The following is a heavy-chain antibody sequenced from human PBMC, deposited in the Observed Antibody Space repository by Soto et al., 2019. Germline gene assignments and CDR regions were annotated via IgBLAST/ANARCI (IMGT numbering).Heavy chain of an antibody. Sequence: EVLLLESGGGLVQPGGSLRLSCAASGFTFSNYAVNWVRQAPGKGLEWVSTIYGGGDGTHYADSVKGRFTISRDNSKNTLYLQMNSLRAEDTAVYYCAKNRGHEPPYYSDSWGQGTWSPSPQ. CDR3: AKNRGHEPPYYSDS. CDR2: IYGGGDGT. CDR1: GFTFSNYA. J-gene: IGHJ4*02. V-gene: IGHV3-23*01.